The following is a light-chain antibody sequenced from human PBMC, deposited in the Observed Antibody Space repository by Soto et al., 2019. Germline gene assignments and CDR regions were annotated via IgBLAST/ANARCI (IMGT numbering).Light chain of an antibody. CDR2: DVD. CDR1: RSDVGGYNY. V-gene: IGLV2-11*01. J-gene: IGLJ1*01. CDR3: CSYAGSYPFV. Sequence: QSALTQPRSVSVSPGPLVTIPCTGARSDVGGYNYVSWYQHHTGKAPKLMMYDVDKRPSGVPGRFSGSKSGNTASLTISGLQAEDEADYYCCSYAGSYPFVFGTGTKV.